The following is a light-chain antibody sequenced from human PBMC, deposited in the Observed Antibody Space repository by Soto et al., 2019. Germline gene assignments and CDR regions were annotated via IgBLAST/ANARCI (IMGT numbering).Light chain of an antibody. CDR1: QSVSSN. J-gene: IGKJ1*01. CDR3: HQYNNWPPGGT. CDR2: GAS. Sequence: EIVMTQSPATLSVSPGERATLSCRASQSVSSNLAWYHHKPGQAPRLLIYGASTRATGIPARFSGSGSGTEFTLTISSLQSEDFGVYYCHQYNNWPPGGTFGQGNKVEIK. V-gene: IGKV3D-15*01.